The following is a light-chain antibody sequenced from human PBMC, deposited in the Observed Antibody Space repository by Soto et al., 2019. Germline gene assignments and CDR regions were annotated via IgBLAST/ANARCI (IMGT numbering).Light chain of an antibody. Sequence: ALTQPASVSGSPGQSITISCTGTSSDVGGYNYVSWYQQYPGKAPKLMIYEVSNRPSGVSNRFSGSKSGNTASLTISGLQAEDEADYYCSSYTSSSTLVFGGGTKLTVL. J-gene: IGLJ3*02. CDR3: SSYTSSSTLV. CDR1: SSDVGGYNY. V-gene: IGLV2-14*01. CDR2: EVS.